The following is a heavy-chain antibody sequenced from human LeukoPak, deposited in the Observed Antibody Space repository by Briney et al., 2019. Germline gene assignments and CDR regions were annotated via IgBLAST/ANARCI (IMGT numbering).Heavy chain of an antibody. CDR3: ARDRGYYGSGSSNWFDP. CDR2: IYYSGST. Sequence: SETLSLTCTVSGGSISSGGYYWSWIRQHPGKGLEWIGYIYYSGSTYYNPSLKSRVTISVDTSKNQFFLKLSSVTAADTAVYYCARDRGYYGSGSSNWFDPWGQGTLVTVSS. V-gene: IGHV4-31*03. CDR1: GGSISSGGYY. D-gene: IGHD3-10*01. J-gene: IGHJ5*02.